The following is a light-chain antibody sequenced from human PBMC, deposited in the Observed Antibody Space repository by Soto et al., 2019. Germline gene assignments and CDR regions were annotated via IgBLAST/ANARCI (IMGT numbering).Light chain of an antibody. J-gene: IGKJ4*01. V-gene: IGKV3-11*01. CDR2: DAS. Sequence: EIVLTQSPATLSLSPGERATLSCRASQSVSSYLAWYQQKPGQAPRLLIYDASNRATGIPARFSGSGSGTAITLTITSLEPEDFAVYYCQQRSNWRGITFGGGTKVEIK. CDR1: QSVSSY. CDR3: QQRSNWRGIT.